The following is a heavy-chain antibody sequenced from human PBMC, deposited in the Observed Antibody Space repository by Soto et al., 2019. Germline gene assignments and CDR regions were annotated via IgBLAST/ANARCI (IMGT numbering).Heavy chain of an antibody. D-gene: IGHD2-21*02. J-gene: IGHJ4*02. CDR2: ISDRPTGHT. V-gene: IGHV3-23*01. Sequence: GGSLRLSCVASGFTFSHYTLNWARRAPGKGLEWVSTISDRPTGHTHYAESVRGRFTISRDDSRDTVFLQMDSLRAEDTAVYYCTTRITAHFDYWCQGVLVTVSS. CDR3: TTRITAHFDY. CDR1: GFTFSHYT.